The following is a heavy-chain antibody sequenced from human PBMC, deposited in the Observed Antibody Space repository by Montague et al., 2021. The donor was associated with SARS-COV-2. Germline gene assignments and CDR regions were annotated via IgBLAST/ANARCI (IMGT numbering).Heavy chain of an antibody. Sequence: SETLSLTCSISGVFITSYYWSWVRQPAGKGLEWIGHIYASGSTNYSPSLKSRVRLSIDNPKNQLSLKLESLTAADTAVYYCVRDGGNWYYFDYWGQGALVTVSS. CDR2: IYASGST. V-gene: IGHV4-4*07. CDR1: GVFITSYY. D-gene: IGHD3-16*01. CDR3: VRDGGNWYYFDY. J-gene: IGHJ4*02.